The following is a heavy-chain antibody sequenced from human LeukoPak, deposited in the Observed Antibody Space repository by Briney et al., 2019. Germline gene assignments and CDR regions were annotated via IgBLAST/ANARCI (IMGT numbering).Heavy chain of an antibody. CDR1: GGSISSGGYY. CDR2: IYYSGST. V-gene: IGHV4-31*03. Sequence: SETLSLTCTVSGGSISSGGYYWSWIRQHPGKDLEWIGYIYYSGSTYYNPSLKSRVTISVDTSKNQFSLKLSSVTAADTAVYYCARDRSGVTDYWGQGTLVTVSS. CDR3: ARDRSGVTDY. D-gene: IGHD2-21*02. J-gene: IGHJ4*02.